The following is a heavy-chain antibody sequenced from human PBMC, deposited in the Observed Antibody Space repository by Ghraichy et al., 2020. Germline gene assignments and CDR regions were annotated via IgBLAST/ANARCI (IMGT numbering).Heavy chain of an antibody. D-gene: IGHD3-22*01. CDR1: GGSISSSSYY. J-gene: IGHJ4*02. Sequence: SETLSLTCTVSGGSISSSSYYWGGIRQPPGKGLEWIGSIYYSGSTYYNPSLKSRVTISVDTSKNQFSLKLSSVTAADTAVYYCARTPAPDYYDSSGHKGFDYWGQGTLVTVSS. V-gene: IGHV4-39*01. CDR3: ARTPAPDYYDSSGHKGFDY. CDR2: IYYSGST.